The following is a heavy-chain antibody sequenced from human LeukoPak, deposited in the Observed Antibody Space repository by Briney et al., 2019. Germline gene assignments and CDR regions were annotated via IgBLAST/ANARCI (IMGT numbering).Heavy chain of an antibody. CDR2: IIPIPGIA. CDR3: ARQPTTYYYDSSGYYWHH. J-gene: IGHJ4*02. V-gene: IGHV1-69*04. Sequence: SVKVSCKASGGTFSSYAISWLRQAPGQGLEWMGRIIPIPGIANYAQKFQGRVTITADKSTSTAYMELSSLRSEDTAVYYCARQPTTYYYDSSGYYWHHWGQGTLVTVSS. CDR1: GGTFSSYA. D-gene: IGHD3-22*01.